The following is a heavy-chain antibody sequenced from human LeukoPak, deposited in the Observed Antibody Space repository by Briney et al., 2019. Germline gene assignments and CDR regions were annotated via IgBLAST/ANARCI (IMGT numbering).Heavy chain of an antibody. V-gene: IGHV3-23*01. CDR3: AKDRRGYSYGYLFDY. CDR2: ISNCGGST. J-gene: IGHJ4*02. D-gene: IGHD5-18*01. Sequence: PGGSLRLSCAASGFTFSSYAMSWVRQAPGKGLEWVSAISNCGGSTYYADSVKGRFTISRGNSKNTLYLQMNSLRAEDTAVYHCAKDRRGYSYGYLFDYWGQGTLVTVSS. CDR1: GFTFSSYA.